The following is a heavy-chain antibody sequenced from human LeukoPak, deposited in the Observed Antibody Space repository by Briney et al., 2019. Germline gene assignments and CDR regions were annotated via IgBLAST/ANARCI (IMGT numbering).Heavy chain of an antibody. CDR3: ARWTGTTGLDY. CDR1: GYSFGSYY. CDR2: INPSGGST. D-gene: IGHD1-1*01. V-gene: IGHV1-46*01. Sequence: ASVKVSCKASGYSFGSYYMHWVRQAPGQGLEWMGIINPSGGSTTYAQKFRDRGTMTRDTSTTTVYMELSSLKSEDTAVYYCARWTGTTGLDYWGQGTLVTVSS. J-gene: IGHJ4*02.